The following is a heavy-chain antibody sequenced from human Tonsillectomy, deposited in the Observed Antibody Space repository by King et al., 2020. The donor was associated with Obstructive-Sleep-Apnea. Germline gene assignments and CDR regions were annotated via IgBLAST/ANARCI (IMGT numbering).Heavy chain of an antibody. CDR1: GFTFSSYA. Sequence: VQLVESGGGLVQPGGSLRLSCAASGFTFSSYAMSWVRQAPGKGLEWVSAISGSGGSTYYADSVKGRFTISRDNSKNTLYLQMNSLRAEDTAVYYCAKEALPGIAAAGRGWFDPWGQGTLVTVSS. CDR3: AKEALPGIAAAGRGWFDP. V-gene: IGHV3-23*04. J-gene: IGHJ5*02. CDR2: ISGSGGST. D-gene: IGHD6-13*01.